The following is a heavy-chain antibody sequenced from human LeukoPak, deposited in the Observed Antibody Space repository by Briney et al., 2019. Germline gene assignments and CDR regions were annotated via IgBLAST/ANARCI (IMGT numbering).Heavy chain of an antibody. CDR2: IYYSGST. Sequence: SETLSLTCTVSGGSISSYYWSWVRQPPGKGLEWIGYIYYSGSTNYNPSLESRVTISVDTSKNQFSLKLSSVTAADTAVYYCARHFSSGYSGYGIDYWGQGTLVTVSS. J-gene: IGHJ4*02. CDR3: ARHFSSGYSGYGIDY. D-gene: IGHD5-12*01. V-gene: IGHV4-59*08. CDR1: GGSISSYY.